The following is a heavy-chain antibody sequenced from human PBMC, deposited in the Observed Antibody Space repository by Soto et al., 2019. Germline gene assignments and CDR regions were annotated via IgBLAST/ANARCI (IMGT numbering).Heavy chain of an antibody. CDR3: CSKGPLRPPHY. CDR2: ISGSGGST. Sequence: GSLRLSCAASGLTFSSYAMSWVRQAPGKGLEWVSAISGSGGSTYYADSVKGRFTISRDNSKNTLYLQMNSLRAEDTAVYYCCSKGPLRPPHYWGQGTLVTVSS. V-gene: IGHV3-23*01. CDR1: GLTFSSYA. J-gene: IGHJ4*02.